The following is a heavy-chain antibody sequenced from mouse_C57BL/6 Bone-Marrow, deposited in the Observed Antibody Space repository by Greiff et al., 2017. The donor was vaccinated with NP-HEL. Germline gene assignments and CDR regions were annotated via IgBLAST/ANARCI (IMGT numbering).Heavy chain of an antibody. V-gene: IGHV3-6*01. CDR1: GYSITSGYY. D-gene: IGHD1-1*01. J-gene: IGHJ1*03. CDR3: ARLTTVVATDWYFDV. CDR2: ISYDGSN. Sequence: EVQLVESGPGLVKPSQSLSLTCSVTGYSITSGYYWNWIRQFPGNKLEWMGYISYDGSNNYNPSLKNRISITRDTSKNQFFLTLNSVTTEDTATYYCARLTTVVATDWYFDVWGTGTTVTVSS.